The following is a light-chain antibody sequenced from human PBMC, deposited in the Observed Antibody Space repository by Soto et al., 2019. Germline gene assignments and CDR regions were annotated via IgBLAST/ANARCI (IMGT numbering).Light chain of an antibody. Sequence: VLTQSPATLSLSPGERATLSCRASQSVSFYLAWYQQKPGQAPRLLIYDTSKRAPGIPARFSGSGSGTDFTLTITSVEPEDFAVYYCQQRNDWPPATFGGGTKVDIK. J-gene: IGKJ4*01. V-gene: IGKV3-11*01. CDR3: QQRNDWPPAT. CDR2: DTS. CDR1: QSVSFY.